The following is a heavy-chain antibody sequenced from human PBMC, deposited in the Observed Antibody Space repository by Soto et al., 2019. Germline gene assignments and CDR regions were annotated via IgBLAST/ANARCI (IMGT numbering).Heavy chain of an antibody. Sequence: GESLKISCKGSGYNFTTYWIGWVRQMPGKGLEWMGIIYPGDSDVRYSPSFQGQVTISADKSISTAYLRWNSLKASDTAMYYCARREYCTSSSCPYYYYGMDVWGQGTTVTVS. D-gene: IGHD2-2*01. CDR2: IYPGDSDV. J-gene: IGHJ6*02. CDR1: GYNFTTYW. CDR3: ARREYCTSSSCPYYYYGMDV. V-gene: IGHV5-51*01.